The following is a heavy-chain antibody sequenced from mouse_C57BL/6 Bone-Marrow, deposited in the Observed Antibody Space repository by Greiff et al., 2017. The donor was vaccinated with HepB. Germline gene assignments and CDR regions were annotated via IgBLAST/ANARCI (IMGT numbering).Heavy chain of an antibody. V-gene: IGHV1-55*01. CDR2: IYPGCGST. CDR1: GYTFTSYW. J-gene: IGHJ4*01. D-gene: IGHD2-4*01. CDR3: ARPYDYDDAMDY. Sequence: VQLQQPGAELVKPGASVKMSCKASGYTFTSYWITWVKQRPGQGLEWIGDIYPGCGSTNYNEKFKSKATLTVDTSSSTAYMQLSSLTSEDSAVYYCARPYDYDDAMDYWGQGTSVTVSS.